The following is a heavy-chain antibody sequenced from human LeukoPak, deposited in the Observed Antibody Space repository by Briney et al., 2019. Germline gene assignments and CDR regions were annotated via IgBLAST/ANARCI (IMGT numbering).Heavy chain of an antibody. V-gene: IGHV4-34*01. CDR3: ARGVTGTAMPRGNWYFDL. CDR1: GGSFSGYY. J-gene: IGHJ2*01. CDR2: INHSGST. D-gene: IGHD5-18*01. Sequence: SETLSLTCAVYGGSFSGYYWSWIRQPPGKGLEWIGEINHSGSTHYNPSLKSRVTISVDTSKNQFSLKLRSVTAADTAVYYCARGVTGTAMPRGNWYFDLWGRGTLVTVSS.